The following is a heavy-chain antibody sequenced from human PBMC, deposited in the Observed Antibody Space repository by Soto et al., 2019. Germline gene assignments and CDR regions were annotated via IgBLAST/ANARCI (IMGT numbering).Heavy chain of an antibody. CDR1: GFTFSSYG. Sequence: QVQLVESGGGVVQPGRSLRLSCAASGFTFSSYGMPWVRQAPGKGLEWVAVIWYDGSNKYYADSVKGRFTISRDNSKNTLYLQMNSLRPEDTAVYSCARASERYYYYYGMDVWGQGTTVTVSS. CDR3: ARASERYYYYYGMDV. CDR2: IWYDGSNK. D-gene: IGHD6-6*01. V-gene: IGHV3-33*01. J-gene: IGHJ6*02.